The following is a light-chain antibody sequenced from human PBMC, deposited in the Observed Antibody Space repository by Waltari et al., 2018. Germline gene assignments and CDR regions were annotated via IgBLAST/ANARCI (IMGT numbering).Light chain of an antibody. V-gene: IGLV1-51*01. Sequence: QSVLTQPPSVSAAPGQRVTISCSGGSSNIGNNYVSWYRQFPGTAPKLPIYDNSERPSGIPGRFSGSKSCTSATLDIPGLQAGDEAEYYCGTWDSSLSGAVFGGGTHLTVL. J-gene: IGLJ7*01. CDR1: SSNIGNNY. CDR3: GTWDSSLSGAV. CDR2: DNS.